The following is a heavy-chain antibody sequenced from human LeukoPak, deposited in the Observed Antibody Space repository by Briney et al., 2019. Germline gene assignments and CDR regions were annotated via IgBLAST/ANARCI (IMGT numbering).Heavy chain of an antibody. CDR3: ARENYYDSSGYYRTHYFDY. Sequence: ASVKVSCKVSGYTLTELSMHWVRQAPGQGLEWMGWISAYNGNTNYAQKLQGRVTMTTDTSTSTAYMELRSLRSDDTAVYYCARENYYDSSGYYRTHYFDYWGQGTLVTVSS. D-gene: IGHD3-22*01. V-gene: IGHV1-18*01. CDR2: ISAYNGNT. J-gene: IGHJ4*02. CDR1: GYTLTELS.